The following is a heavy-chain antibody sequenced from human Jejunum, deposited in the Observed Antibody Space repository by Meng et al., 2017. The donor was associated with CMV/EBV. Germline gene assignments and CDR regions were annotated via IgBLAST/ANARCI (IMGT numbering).Heavy chain of an antibody. J-gene: IGHJ4*02. CDR1: FTFSSYA. Sequence: FTFSSYAMSWVRQAPGKGLEWVSAISGSGGSTYYADSVEGRFTISRDNSKNTLYLQMNSLRAEDTAVYYCAKYDIVVVPASRPDYWGQGTLVTVSS. D-gene: IGHD2-2*01. CDR2: ISGSGGST. V-gene: IGHV3-23*01. CDR3: AKYDIVVVPASRPDY.